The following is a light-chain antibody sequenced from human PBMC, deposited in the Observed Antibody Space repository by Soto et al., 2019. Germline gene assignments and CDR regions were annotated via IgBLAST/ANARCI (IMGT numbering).Light chain of an antibody. CDR3: QQYHNWPPLFT. J-gene: IGKJ3*01. CDR2: GAS. Sequence: EIVMTQSPATLSVSPGERATLSCRASQSVSSNLAWYQQQPGQAPRLLIYGASTRATGIPARFSGSGSGTEFTLTISSTQSEDFAGYYCQQYHNWPPLFTFGPGTKVDIK. V-gene: IGKV3-15*01. CDR1: QSVSSN.